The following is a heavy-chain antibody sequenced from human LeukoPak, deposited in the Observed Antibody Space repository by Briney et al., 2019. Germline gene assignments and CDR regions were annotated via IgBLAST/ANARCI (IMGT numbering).Heavy chain of an antibody. CDR2: IDPSDSYT. CDR1: GYTFTSYW. CDR3: AVGAAGCSSTSCYHY. V-gene: IGHV5-10-1*01. Sequence: PGGSLRISCKGSGYTFTSYWISWVRQMPGKGLEWMGRIDPSDSYTNYSPSFQGHVTISADKSISTAYLQWSSLKASDTAMYYCAVGAAGCSSTSCYHYWGQGTLVTVSS. D-gene: IGHD2-2*01. J-gene: IGHJ4*02.